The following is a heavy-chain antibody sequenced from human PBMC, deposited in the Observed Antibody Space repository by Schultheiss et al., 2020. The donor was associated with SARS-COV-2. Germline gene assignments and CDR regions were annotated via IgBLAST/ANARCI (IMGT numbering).Heavy chain of an antibody. CDR3: ARDRGTEPSFFSLRYYGMDV. V-gene: IGHV3-21*01. J-gene: IGHJ6*02. CDR1: GFTFSSYA. D-gene: IGHD1-14*01. CDR2: ISSSSSYI. Sequence: GESLKISCAASGFTFSSYAMSWVRQAPGKGLEWVSSISSSSSYIYYADSVKGRFTISRDNAKNSLYLQMNSLRAEDTAVYYCARDRGTEPSFFSLRYYGMDVWGQGTTVTVSS.